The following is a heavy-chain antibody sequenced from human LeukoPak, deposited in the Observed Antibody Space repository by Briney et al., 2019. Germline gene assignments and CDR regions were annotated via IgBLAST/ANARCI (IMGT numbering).Heavy chain of an antibody. D-gene: IGHD3-16*01. CDR1: GFTFSNYW. V-gene: IGHV3-7*01. Sequence: PGGSLRLSCAASGFTFSNYWMTWVRQAPGKGLEWVANMNQDGSEKYYVDSMKGRFTISRDNAKNSLYLQMNSLRAEDTSIFYCWGRDYWGRGPLVPVS. CDR3: WGRDY. J-gene: IGHJ4*02. CDR2: MNQDGSEK.